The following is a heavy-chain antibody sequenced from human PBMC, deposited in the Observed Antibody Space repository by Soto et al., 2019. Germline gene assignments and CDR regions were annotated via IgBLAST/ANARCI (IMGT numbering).Heavy chain of an antibody. J-gene: IGHJ4*02. Sequence: GESLKISCKGSGYTFTNYWIGWVRQMPGKGLEWMGIIFPGDSDTRYSPSFQGQVTISVDKYINTAFLQWSSLKASDSAMYYCAGGRGAGYSSTWYVFENWGQGTMVTVSS. CDR2: IFPGDSDT. D-gene: IGHD6-13*01. CDR1: GYTFTNYW. CDR3: AGGRGAGYSSTWYVFEN. V-gene: IGHV5-51*01.